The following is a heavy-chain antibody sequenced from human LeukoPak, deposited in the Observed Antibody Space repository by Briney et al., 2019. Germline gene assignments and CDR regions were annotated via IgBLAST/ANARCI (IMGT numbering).Heavy chain of an antibody. J-gene: IGHJ6*03. V-gene: IGHV1-46*03. CDR1: GYTLTELS. CDR3: ARDPSTVVNRYYYYMDV. D-gene: IGHD4-23*01. Sequence: ASVKVSCKVSGYTLTELSMHWVRQAPGQGLEWMGIINPSGGSTSYAQKFQGRVTMTRDTSTSTVYMELSSLRSEDTAVYYCARDPSTVVNRYYYYMDVWGKGTTVTVSS. CDR2: INPSGGST.